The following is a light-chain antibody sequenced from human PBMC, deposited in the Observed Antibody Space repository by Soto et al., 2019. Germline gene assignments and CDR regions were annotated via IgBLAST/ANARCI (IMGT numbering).Light chain of an antibody. V-gene: IGKV1-39*01. CDR1: QTISKY. CDR2: AAS. Sequence: DIQMTQSPSSLSASVGDRVTITCRSSQTISKYLSWYQQKPGKAPKLLIYAASNLQSGVPSRFSGAASGTDFTLTISSLQPEDFATYYCQQSFSNPRTFGQGTKVDMK. J-gene: IGKJ2*01. CDR3: QQSFSNPRT.